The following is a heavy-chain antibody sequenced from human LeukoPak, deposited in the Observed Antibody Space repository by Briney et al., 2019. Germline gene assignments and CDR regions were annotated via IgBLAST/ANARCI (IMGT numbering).Heavy chain of an antibody. Sequence: PSETLSLTCTVSGGSISSYYWSWIRQPPGKGLEWIGYIYYSGSTNYNPSLKSRVTISVDTSKNQFSLKLSSVTAADTAVYYCARLGYCSGGSCYPVTPFDYWGQGTLVTVSS. CDR3: ARLGYCSGGSCYPVTPFDY. CDR2: IYYSGST. J-gene: IGHJ4*02. D-gene: IGHD2-15*01. CDR1: GGSISSYY. V-gene: IGHV4-59*08.